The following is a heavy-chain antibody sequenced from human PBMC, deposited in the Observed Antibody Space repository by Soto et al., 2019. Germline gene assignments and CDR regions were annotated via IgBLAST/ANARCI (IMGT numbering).Heavy chain of an antibody. CDR2: INAGGGYT. D-gene: IGHD3-16*01. CDR3: ARKDYPVDY. V-gene: IGHV1-46*01. J-gene: IGHJ4*02. Sequence: GPSVKVSCKASGYSFTNYYMHWVRQAPGQGLEWMGTINAGGGYTTYAQKLQGRVTMTTDTSTSTAYMELRSLRSDDTAVYYCARKDYPVDYWGQGTLVTVSS. CDR1: GYSFTNYY.